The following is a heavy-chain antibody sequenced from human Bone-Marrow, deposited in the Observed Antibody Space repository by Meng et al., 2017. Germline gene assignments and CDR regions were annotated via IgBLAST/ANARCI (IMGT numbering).Heavy chain of an antibody. D-gene: IGHD3-22*01. J-gene: IGHJ3*02. V-gene: IGHV3-30*19. Sequence: GESLKISCAASGFTFSSYGMHWVRQAPGKGLEWVAVISYDGSNKYYADSVKGRFTISRDNSKNTLYLQMNSLRAEDTAVYYCASDCSGYYYVGDAFDIWGQGTMVTVSS. CDR1: GFTFSSYG. CDR3: ASDCSGYYYVGDAFDI. CDR2: ISYDGSNK.